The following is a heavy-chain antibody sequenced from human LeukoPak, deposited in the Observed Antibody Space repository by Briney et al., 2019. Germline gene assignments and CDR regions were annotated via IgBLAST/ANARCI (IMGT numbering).Heavy chain of an antibody. Sequence: ASVKVSCKASGYTFTSYDINWVRQATGQGLEWMGWINPNSGNTDYAQKFQGRVTITRNTSISTAYMELSSLRSEDTAVYYCARGVGHRGQEHSYVYYFDYWGQGPLVTVSS. CDR1: GYTFTSYD. CDR3: ARGVGHRGQEHSYVYYFDY. V-gene: IGHV1-8*01. D-gene: IGHD5-18*01. CDR2: INPNSGNT. J-gene: IGHJ4*02.